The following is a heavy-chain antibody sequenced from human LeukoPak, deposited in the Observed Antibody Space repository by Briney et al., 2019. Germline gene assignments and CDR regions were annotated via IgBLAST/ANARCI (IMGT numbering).Heavy chain of an antibody. CDR1: GGTFSSYA. D-gene: IGHD3-10*01. CDR2: IIPIFGTA. V-gene: IGHV1-69*05. CDR3: ARDLYYYGSGGDY. J-gene: IGHJ4*02. Sequence: SVKVSCKASGGTFSSYAISWVRQAPGQGLEWMGGIIPIFGTANYAQKFQGRVTITTDESTSTAYMELSRLRSDDTAVYYCARDLYYYGSGGDYWGQGTLVTVSS.